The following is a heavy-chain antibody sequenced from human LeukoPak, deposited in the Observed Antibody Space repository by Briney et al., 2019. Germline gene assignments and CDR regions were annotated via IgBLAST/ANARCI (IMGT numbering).Heavy chain of an antibody. CDR1: GFTFSSYS. V-gene: IGHV3-21*01. CDR3: AREIYCSGGSCYHY. Sequence: GGSLRLSCAASGFTFSSYSMDWVRQAPGKGLEWVSSISSSSSYIYYADSVKGRFTISRDNAKNSLYLQMNSLRVEDTAVYYCAREIYCSGGSCYHYWGQGTLVTVSS. D-gene: IGHD2-15*01. J-gene: IGHJ4*02. CDR2: ISSSSSYI.